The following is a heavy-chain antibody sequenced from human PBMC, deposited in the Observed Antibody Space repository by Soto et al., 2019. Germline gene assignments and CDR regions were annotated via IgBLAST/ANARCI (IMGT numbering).Heavy chain of an antibody. CDR3: ARRSVSHSNAFDF. CDR2: FIPIIGGG. J-gene: IGHJ3*01. V-gene: IGHV1-69*01. CDR1: GGTFRNLA. D-gene: IGHD2-15*01. Sequence: QVQLVQSGAEVKKPGSSVKVSCTASGGTFRNLAINWVRQAPGQGLEWMGGFIPIIGGGINAQKFQGRVTITSDEYTSTAYMELSSLKSEDTAMYFCARRSVSHSNAFDFWGQGTMVTVSS.